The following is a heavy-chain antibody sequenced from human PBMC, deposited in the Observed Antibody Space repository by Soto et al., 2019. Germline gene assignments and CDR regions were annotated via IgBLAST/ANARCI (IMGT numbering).Heavy chain of an antibody. CDR1: GGTFSSYA. J-gene: IGHJ6*02. Sequence: SVKVSCKASGGTFSSYAISWVRQAPGQGLEWMGGIIPIFGTANYAQKFQGRVTITADESTSTAYMELSSLRSEDTAVYYCASGRSRDIVVVVAAPRDIYYGMDVWGQGTTVTVSS. CDR3: ASGRSRDIVVVVAAPRDIYYGMDV. V-gene: IGHV1-69*13. CDR2: IIPIFGTA. D-gene: IGHD2-15*01.